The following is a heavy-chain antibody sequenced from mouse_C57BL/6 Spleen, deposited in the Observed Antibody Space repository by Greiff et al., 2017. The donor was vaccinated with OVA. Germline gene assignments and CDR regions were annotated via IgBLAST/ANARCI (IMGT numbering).Heavy chain of an antibody. CDR3: VRRGLYDDDDAMDY. J-gene: IGHJ4*01. Sequence: VQGVESGGGLVQPKGSLKLSCAASGFTFNTYAMHWVHQAPGKGLEWVARISSKSSNYATYYADSVKDRFTISRDDSQSMLYLQMNNLKTEDTAMYYCVRRGLYDDDDAMDYWGQGTSVTVSS. V-gene: IGHV10-3*01. CDR2: ISSKSSNYAT. D-gene: IGHD2-4*01. CDR1: GFTFNTYA.